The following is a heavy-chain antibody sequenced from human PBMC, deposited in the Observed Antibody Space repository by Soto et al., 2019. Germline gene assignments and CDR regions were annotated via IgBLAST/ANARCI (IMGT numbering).Heavy chain of an antibody. D-gene: IGHD6-6*01. V-gene: IGHV3-21*01. CDR2: ISSSSSYI. Sequence: GGSLRLSCAASGFTFSSYSMNWVRQAPGKGLEWVSSISSSSSYIYYADSVKGRFTISRDNAKNSLYLQMNSLRAEDTAVYYCARDVILIAARQDIIDYWGQRTLVTVSS. CDR3: ARDVILIAARQDIIDY. J-gene: IGHJ4*02. CDR1: GFTFSSYS.